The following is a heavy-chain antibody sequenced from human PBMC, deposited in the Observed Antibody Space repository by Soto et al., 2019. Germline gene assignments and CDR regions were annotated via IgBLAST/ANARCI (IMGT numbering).Heavy chain of an antibody. V-gene: IGHV4-39*01. Sequence: ASETLSLTCTVSGGSISSSSYYWGWIRQPPGKGLEWIGSIYYSGSTYYNPSLKSRVTISVDTSKNQFSLKLSSVTAADTAVYYCARGDSSGYPLAWFDPWGQGTLVTVSS. CDR3: ARGDSSGYPLAWFDP. J-gene: IGHJ5*02. CDR1: GGSISSSSYY. D-gene: IGHD3-22*01. CDR2: IYYSGST.